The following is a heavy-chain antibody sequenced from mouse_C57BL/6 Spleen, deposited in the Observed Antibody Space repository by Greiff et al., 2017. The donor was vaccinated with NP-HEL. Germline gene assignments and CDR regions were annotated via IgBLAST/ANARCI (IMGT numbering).Heavy chain of an antibody. CDR2: IHPNSGST. Sequence: QVQLQQSGAELVKPGASVKLSCKASGYTFTSYWMHWVKQRPGQGLEWIGMIHPNSGSTNYNEKFKSKATLTVDKSSSTAYMQLSSLTSEDSAVYYCARGRRLRGYFDYWGQGTTLTVSS. J-gene: IGHJ2*01. V-gene: IGHV1-64*01. CDR3: ARGRRLRGYFDY. CDR1: GYTFTSYW. D-gene: IGHD1-1*01.